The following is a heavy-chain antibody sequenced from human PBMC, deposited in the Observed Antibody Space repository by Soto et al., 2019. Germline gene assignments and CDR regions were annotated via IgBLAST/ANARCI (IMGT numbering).Heavy chain of an antibody. CDR3: ARASGGNFGIIIEGTNWFAP. D-gene: IGHD1-26*01. CDR2: INPHGYST. CDR1: RDTFTSYY. V-gene: IGHV1-46*01. J-gene: IGHJ5*02. Sequence: ASVMVSCRAPRDTFTSYYINWVRQAPGHALEWMGVINPHGYSTASAQKFKGRVTLTRDTSASTVYMEVSSLTSEDTAMYYCARASGGNFGIIIEGTNWFAPWGQGTLVTVS.